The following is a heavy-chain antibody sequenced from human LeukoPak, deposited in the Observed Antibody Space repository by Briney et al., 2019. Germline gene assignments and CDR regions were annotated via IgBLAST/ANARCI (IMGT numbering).Heavy chain of an antibody. V-gene: IGHV3-21*01. CDR1: GFTFSTYS. J-gene: IGHJ6*02. D-gene: IGHD3-22*01. CDR3: AVVSSAYPYGMDV. Sequence: GGSLRLSCAASGFTFSTYSMNWVRQAPGKGLEWVSSISSSSSYIYYADSVKGRFTISRDNAKNSLYLQMDSLRAEDTAVYYCAVVSSAYPYGMDVWGQGTTVTVSS. CDR2: ISSSSSYI.